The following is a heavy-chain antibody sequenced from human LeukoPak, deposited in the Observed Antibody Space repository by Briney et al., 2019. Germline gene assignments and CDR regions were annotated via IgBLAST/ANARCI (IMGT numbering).Heavy chain of an antibody. CDR2: ISSNGGST. CDR3: ARGAGGLSHY. V-gene: IGHV3-64*01. Sequence: GGSLRLSCAASGFTFSSYAMHWVRQAPGKGLEYVSAISSNGGSTYYANSVKGRFTISRDNSKNTLYLQIGSLRAEDMAVYYCARGAGGLSHYWGQRTLVTVPS. J-gene: IGHJ4*02. D-gene: IGHD3-16*01. CDR1: GFTFSSYA.